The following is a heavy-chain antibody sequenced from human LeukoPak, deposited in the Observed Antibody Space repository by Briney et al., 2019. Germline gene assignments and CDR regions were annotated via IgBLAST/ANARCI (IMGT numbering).Heavy chain of an antibody. Sequence: GGSLRLSCAVSGFTFSSYIMSWGRQAPGEGVEWGSSITTGDVHIYYADSVEGRFTISRDNAKNSLYLQMNSLRAEDTAVYYCTGTHSSWYALYYFHYWGQGTTVAVSS. J-gene: IGHJ4*03. V-gene: IGHV3-21*01. CDR1: GFTFSSYI. D-gene: IGHD6-13*01. CDR2: ITTGDVHI. CDR3: TGTHSSWYALYYFHY.